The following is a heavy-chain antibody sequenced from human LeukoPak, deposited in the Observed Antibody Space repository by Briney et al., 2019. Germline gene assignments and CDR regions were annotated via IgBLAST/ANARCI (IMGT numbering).Heavy chain of an antibody. D-gene: IGHD3-3*01. CDR3: AKDPGFTIFGVVTDYYMDV. CDR2: IRYDGSNK. J-gene: IGHJ6*03. V-gene: IGHV3-30*02. CDR1: GLTFSSYW. Sequence: GGSLRLSCAASGLTFSSYWMSWVRQAPGKGLEWVAFIRYDGSNKYYADSVKGRFTISRDNSKNTLYLQMNSLRPEDTAVYYCAKDPGFTIFGVVTDYYMDVWGKGTTVTVSS.